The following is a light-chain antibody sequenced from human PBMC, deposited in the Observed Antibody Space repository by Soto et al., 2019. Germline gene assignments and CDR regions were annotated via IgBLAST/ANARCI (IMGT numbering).Light chain of an antibody. Sequence: VMTQSPATLSVSPGERATLSCWGSETVATNLAWYQQKPGQAPRLLISGASTRAAGIPDRFRGSGSGTEFTLTISSLQSEDSAIYYCQQYFEWPPMTFGQGTKVEI. CDR2: GAS. V-gene: IGKV3-15*01. J-gene: IGKJ1*01. CDR1: ETVATN. CDR3: QQYFEWPPMT.